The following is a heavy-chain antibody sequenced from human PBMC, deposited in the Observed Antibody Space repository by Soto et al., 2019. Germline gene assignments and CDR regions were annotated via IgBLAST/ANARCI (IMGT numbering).Heavy chain of an antibody. D-gene: IGHD3-3*01. CDR2: INPSGGST. V-gene: IGHV1-46*03. CDR3: AVSLISYYDFWAHGMDV. CDR1: GYTFTIYY. Sequence: ASVKVSCKASGYTFTIYYMHWVRQAPGQGLEWMGIINPSGGSTSYAQKFQGRVTMTRDTSTSTVYMELSSLRSEDTAVYYCAVSLISYYDFWAHGMDVWGQGTTVTVSS. J-gene: IGHJ6*02.